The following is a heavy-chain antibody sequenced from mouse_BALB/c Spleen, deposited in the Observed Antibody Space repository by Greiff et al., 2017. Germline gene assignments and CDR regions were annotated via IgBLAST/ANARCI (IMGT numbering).Heavy chain of an antibody. CDR3: ARHERGWSFAY. CDR1: GFAFSSYD. Sequence: EVQLVESGGGLVKPGGSLKLSCAASGFAFSSYDMSWVRQTPEKRLEWVAYISSGGGSTYYPDTVKGRFTISRDNAKNTLYLQMSSLKSEDTAMYYCARHERGWSFAYWGQGTLVTVSA. V-gene: IGHV5-12-1*01. J-gene: IGHJ3*01. CDR2: ISSGGGST.